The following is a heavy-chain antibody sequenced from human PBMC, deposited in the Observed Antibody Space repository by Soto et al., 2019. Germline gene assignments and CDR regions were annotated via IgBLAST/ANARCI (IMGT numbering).Heavy chain of an antibody. D-gene: IGHD6-6*01. CDR2: FDPEDGET. J-gene: IGHJ6*02. CDR3: AATRGEQLAHYYYYGMDV. V-gene: IGHV1-24*01. CDR1: GYTLTELS. Sequence: ASVKVSCKVSGYTLTELSMHWVRQAPGKGLEWMGGFDPEDGETIYAQKFQGRVTMTEDTSTDTAYMGLSSLRSEDTAVYYCAATRGEQLAHYYYYGMDVWGQGTTVTVSS.